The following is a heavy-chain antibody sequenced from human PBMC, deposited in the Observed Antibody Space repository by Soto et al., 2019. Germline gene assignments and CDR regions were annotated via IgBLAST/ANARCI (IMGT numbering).Heavy chain of an antibody. CDR2: IWYGGSNK. CDR1: GFTFSSYG. CDR3: ARMGYCSSTSCAHYGMDV. J-gene: IGHJ6*02. Sequence: GGSLRLSCAASGFTFSSYGMHWFRQAPGKGLEWVAVIWYGGSNKYYADSVKGRFTISRDNSKNTLYLQMNSLRAEDTAVYYCARMGYCSSTSCAHYGMDVWGQGTTVTVSS. D-gene: IGHD2-2*01. V-gene: IGHV3-33*08.